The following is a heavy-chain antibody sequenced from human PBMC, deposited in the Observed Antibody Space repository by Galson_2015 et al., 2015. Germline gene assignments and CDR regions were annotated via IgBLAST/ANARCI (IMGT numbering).Heavy chain of an antibody. V-gene: IGHV3-30*18. Sequence: SLRLSCAASGFTFNKYAMHWVRQAPGKGLEWVADISYDGSNKDYADSVKGRFTISRDNSKNTLYLQMNSLRVEDTAVYYCAKAPGGYYSVFEIWGRGTMVTVSS. CDR3: AKAPGGYYSVFEI. J-gene: IGHJ3*02. CDR1: GFTFNKYA. CDR2: ISYDGSNK. D-gene: IGHD3-3*01.